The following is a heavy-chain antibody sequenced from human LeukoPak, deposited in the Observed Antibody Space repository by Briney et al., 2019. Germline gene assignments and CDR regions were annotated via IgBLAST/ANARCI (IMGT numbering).Heavy chain of an antibody. Sequence: PGGSLRLSCAASGFTFSDYYMSWMRQAPGKGLEWVSYISGSGSHTTYADSVRGRFTISRDNAKNSLSLQVNSLRADDTAVYYCARVGSTVAAGTPDYWGQGTLVTVSS. V-gene: IGHV3-11*06. CDR1: GFTFSDYY. CDR2: ISGSGSHT. D-gene: IGHD6-13*01. J-gene: IGHJ4*02. CDR3: ARVGSTVAAGTPDY.